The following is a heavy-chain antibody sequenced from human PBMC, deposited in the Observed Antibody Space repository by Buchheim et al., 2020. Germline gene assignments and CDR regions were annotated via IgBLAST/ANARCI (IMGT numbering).Heavy chain of an antibody. CDR1: GFTVSSNY. CDR2: IYSGGST. CDR3: ARGHTDDFWSGYYYYYYYGMDV. V-gene: IGHV3-66*02. J-gene: IGHJ6*02. Sequence: EVQLVESGGGLVQPGGSLRLSCAASGFTVSSNYMSWVRQAPGKGLEWVSVIYSGGSTYYADSVKGRFTISRDNSNNTPYLQMNSMRAEDTAVYYCARGHTDDFWSGYYYYYYYGMDVWGQGTT. D-gene: IGHD3-3*01.